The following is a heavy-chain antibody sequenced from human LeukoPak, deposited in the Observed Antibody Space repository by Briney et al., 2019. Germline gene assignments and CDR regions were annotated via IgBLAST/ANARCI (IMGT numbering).Heavy chain of an antibody. Sequence: SETLSLTCTVSGGSISSYYWSWIRQPQGKGLEWIGYIYYTGSTEYHPSLKSRVTISLDTSKNQFSLKLTSVTAADTAVYYCARVYQSAEYYFDYWGQGNLVSVSS. CDR1: GGSISSYY. J-gene: IGHJ4*02. V-gene: IGHV4-59*01. D-gene: IGHD2-2*01. CDR2: IYYTGST. CDR3: ARVYQSAEYYFDY.